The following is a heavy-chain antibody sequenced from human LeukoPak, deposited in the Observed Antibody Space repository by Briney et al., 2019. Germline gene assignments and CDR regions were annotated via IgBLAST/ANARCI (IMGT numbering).Heavy chain of an antibody. V-gene: IGHV3-21*01. Sequence: GGSLRLSCAASGFTFSSYSMNWVRQAPGKGLEWVSSISSSSSYIYYADSVRGRFTISRDNAKNSLYLQMNSLRAEDTAVYYCARVGDYSSSSNYYYYYMDVWGKGTTVTVSS. CDR1: GFTFSSYS. CDR2: ISSSSSYI. CDR3: ARVGDYSSSSNYYYYYMDV. D-gene: IGHD6-6*01. J-gene: IGHJ6*03.